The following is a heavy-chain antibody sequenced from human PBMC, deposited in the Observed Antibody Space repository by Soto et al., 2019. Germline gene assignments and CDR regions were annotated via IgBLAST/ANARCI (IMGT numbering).Heavy chain of an antibody. CDR1: GGSISSYY. Sequence: SETLSLTCTVSGGSISSYYWSWIRQPPGKGLEWIGYIYYSGSTYYNPSLKSRVTISVDRSKNQFSLKLSSVTAADTAVYYCARGMTTVTTLDYWGQGTLVTVSS. CDR2: IYYSGST. CDR3: ARGMTTVTTLDY. V-gene: IGHV4-59*12. D-gene: IGHD4-17*01. J-gene: IGHJ4*02.